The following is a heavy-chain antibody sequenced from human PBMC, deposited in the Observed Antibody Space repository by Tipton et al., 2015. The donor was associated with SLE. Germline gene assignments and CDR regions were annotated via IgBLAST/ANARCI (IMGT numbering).Heavy chain of an antibody. V-gene: IGHV4-61*02. CDR3: ARVYSSGWYNAFDI. CDR1: GGSISSSSYY. J-gene: IGHJ3*02. Sequence: TLSLTCTVSGGSISSSSYYWGWIRQPAGKGLEWIGRIYTSGSTNYNPSLKSRVTISVDTSKNQFSLKLSSVTAADTAVYYCARVYSSGWYNAFDIWGQGTMVTVSS. D-gene: IGHD6-19*01. CDR2: IYTSGST.